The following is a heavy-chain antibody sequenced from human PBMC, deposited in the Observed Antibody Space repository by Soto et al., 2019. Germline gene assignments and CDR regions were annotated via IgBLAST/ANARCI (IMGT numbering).Heavy chain of an antibody. D-gene: IGHD6-19*01. CDR3: ARRGSGWSHFDY. CDR2: IYYSGST. CDR1: GGSISSYY. J-gene: IGHJ4*02. Sequence: SETLSLTCTVSGGSISSYYWSWIRQPPGKGLEWIGYIYYSGSTNYNPSLKSRVTISVDTSKNQFSLKLSSVTAADTAVYYCARRGSGWSHFDYWGQGTLVTVSS. V-gene: IGHV4-59*01.